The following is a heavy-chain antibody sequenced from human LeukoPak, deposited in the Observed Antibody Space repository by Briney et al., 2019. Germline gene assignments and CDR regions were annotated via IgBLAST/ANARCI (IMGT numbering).Heavy chain of an antibody. CDR2: IYTSGST. J-gene: IGHJ4*02. Sequence: SETLSLTCTVSGGSISSGSYYWRWLRQPAGKGLEWIGRIYTSGSTNYNPSLKSRVTISVDTSKNQFSLKLSSVTAADTAVYYCARDHVGRDGYNPPHYWGQGTLVTVSS. D-gene: IGHD5-24*01. CDR1: GGSISSGSYY. CDR3: ARDHVGRDGYNPPHY. V-gene: IGHV4-61*02.